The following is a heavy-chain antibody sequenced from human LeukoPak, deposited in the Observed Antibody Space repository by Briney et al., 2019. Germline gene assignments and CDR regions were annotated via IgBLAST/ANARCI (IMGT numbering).Heavy chain of an antibody. D-gene: IGHD3-16*02. J-gene: IGHJ4*02. V-gene: IGHV3-21*01. CDR1: GFTFSSYS. CDR2: ISSSSSYI. CDR3: ASFATFGGVIVIPDY. Sequence: GGSLRLSCAASGFTFSSYSMNWVRQAPGKGLEWVSSISSSSSYIYYADSVKGRFTISRDNAKNSLYLRMNSLRAEDTAVYYCASFATFGGVIVIPDYWGQGTLVTVSS.